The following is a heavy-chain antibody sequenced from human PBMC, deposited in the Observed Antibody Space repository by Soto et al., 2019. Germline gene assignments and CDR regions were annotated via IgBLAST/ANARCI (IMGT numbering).Heavy chain of an antibody. D-gene: IGHD2-2*02. CDR2: VYYSGTT. Sequence: QLQESGPGLVKASETLSLTCTISGGSINTSSYYWGWIRQFPGKGLQWLGSVYYSGTTYYNPSLKGRDTISVGTCTNQFSLGWGAGTAAGTSAYYGARDGYGSTGSCYMVGGIYPVNYGMDVWGQGTTVTVSS. CDR3: ARDGYGSTGSCYMVGGIYPVNYGMDV. J-gene: IGHJ6*02. CDR1: GGSINTSSYY. V-gene: IGHV4-39*07.